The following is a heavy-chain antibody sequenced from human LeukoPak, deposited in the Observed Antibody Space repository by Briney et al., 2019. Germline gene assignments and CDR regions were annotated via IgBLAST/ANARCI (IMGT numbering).Heavy chain of an antibody. CDR3: AKEKALFGEFPFDY. J-gene: IGHJ4*02. CDR2: ISSGSEYI. D-gene: IGHD3-10*02. Sequence: PGGSLRLSCAASGFRFSVYSLNWVRQAPGKGLEWVSSISSGSEYIYYSDSVKGRFTISRDNAKNSLYLRMNSLRVEDTAVYYCAKEKALFGEFPFDYWGQGTLVTVSS. V-gene: IGHV3-21*01. CDR1: GFRFSVYS.